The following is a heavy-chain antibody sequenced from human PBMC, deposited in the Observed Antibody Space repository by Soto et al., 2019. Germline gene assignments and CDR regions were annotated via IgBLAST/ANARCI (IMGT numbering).Heavy chain of an antibody. Sequence: QITLNESGPTLVKPMQTLTLTCNFSGFSLDSTAVGVGWLRQPPRKALECLALIYWHGDKRYNPSLTNRVIIPKDTAKNLGVLTMTDMVPSDTGMYFCAEFIVGGTLFRGVAFEYCGQGVLVTVAS. D-gene: IGHD3-10*01. V-gene: IGHV2-5*01. CDR3: AEFIVGGTLFRGVAFEY. J-gene: IGHJ4*02. CDR2: IYWHGDK. CDR1: GFSLDSTAVG.